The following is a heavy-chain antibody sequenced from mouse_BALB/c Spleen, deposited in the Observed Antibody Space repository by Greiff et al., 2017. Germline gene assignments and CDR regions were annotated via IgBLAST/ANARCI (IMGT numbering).Heavy chain of an antibody. CDR1: GYTFSSYS. J-gene: IGHJ4*01. CDR2: ILPGSGST. Sequence: QVQLQQSGAELMKPGASVKISCKATGYTFSSYSIEWVKQRPGHGLEWIGEILPGSGSTNYNEKFKGKATFTADTSSNTAYMQLSSLTSEDSAVYYCARGEGTMDYWGQGTSVTVSS. V-gene: IGHV1-9*01. CDR3: ARGEGTMDY.